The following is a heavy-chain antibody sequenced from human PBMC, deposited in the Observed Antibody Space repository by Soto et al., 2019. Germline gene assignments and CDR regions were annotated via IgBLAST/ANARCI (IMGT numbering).Heavy chain of an antibody. Sequence: QLQLQESGPGLVKPSETLSLTCTVSGGSFSSSTYYWGWIRQPPGKGLEWIGSMYSGGNTYYNPSLKSRVTVSVDTSKNHFSLKLHSVTAADTAMYYCARQPYDSTGYYYGAWGQGTLVTVSS. D-gene: IGHD3-22*01. J-gene: IGHJ5*02. CDR3: ARQPYDSTGYYYGA. CDR2: MYSGGNT. CDR1: GGSFSSSTYY. V-gene: IGHV4-39*01.